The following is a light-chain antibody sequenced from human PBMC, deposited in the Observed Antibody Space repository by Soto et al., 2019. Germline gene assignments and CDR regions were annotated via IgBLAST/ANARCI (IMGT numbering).Light chain of an antibody. Sequence: VVTQSPGTLSLSPGEGATLSCRASQSVSSSYLAWYQQKFGQAPRLLIYGASNRATGIPDRFSGSGSGTDFTLTIGRLEPEDFAVYYCQQQDTLPRTFGQGTKVDIK. CDR2: GAS. J-gene: IGKJ1*01. V-gene: IGKV3-20*01. CDR3: QQQDTLPRT. CDR1: QSVSSSY.